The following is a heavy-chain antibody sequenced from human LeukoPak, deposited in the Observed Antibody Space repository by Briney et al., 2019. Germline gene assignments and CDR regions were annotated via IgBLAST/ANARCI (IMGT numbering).Heavy chain of an antibody. CDR3: ARGLAVALGGWFDP. CDR2: IIPIFGTA. CDR1: GCTFSSYA. J-gene: IGHJ5*02. Sequence: ASVKVSCKASGCTFSSYAINWVRQAPGQGLEWMGGIIPIFGTANYAQKFQGRVTITADKSTSTAYMELSSLRSEDTAVYYCARGLAVALGGWFDPWGQGTLVTVSS. D-gene: IGHD6-19*01. V-gene: IGHV1-69*06.